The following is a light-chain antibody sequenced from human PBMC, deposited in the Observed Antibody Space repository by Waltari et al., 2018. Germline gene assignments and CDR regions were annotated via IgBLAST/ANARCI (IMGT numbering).Light chain of an antibody. Sequence: EIVLTQSPGTLSLSPGERATLSCRASQSIGRYLAWYQQKPDQAPRLLLYAASTRATGIPDRFSGSGSGTDFSLSISRLEPEDFAVYYCQNHERLPATFGQGTKVEIK. CDR2: AAS. V-gene: IGKV3-20*01. CDR1: QSIGRY. J-gene: IGKJ1*01. CDR3: QNHERLPAT.